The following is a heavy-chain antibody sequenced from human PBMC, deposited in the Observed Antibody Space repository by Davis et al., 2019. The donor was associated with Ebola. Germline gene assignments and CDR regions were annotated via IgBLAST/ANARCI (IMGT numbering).Heavy chain of an antibody. CDR2: IYDNENI. J-gene: IGHJ4*02. V-gene: IGHV4-4*07. CDR3: ARDVGWERLRGDFDY. D-gene: IGHD1-26*01. CDR1: GGPTSRYY. Sequence: MPAETLSPTCTVPGGPTSRYYWNWIRQPAGKGLERIGRIYDNENINYNPSRMSRVTLSVDMAKNQISLKLRSVTAADTAVYYCARDVGWERLRGDFDYWGQGTLVTVSS.